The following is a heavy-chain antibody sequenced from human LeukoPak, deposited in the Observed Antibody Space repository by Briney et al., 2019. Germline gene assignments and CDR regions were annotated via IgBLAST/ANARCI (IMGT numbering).Heavy chain of an antibody. D-gene: IGHD1-14*01. V-gene: IGHV4-34*01. CDR2: INHSGNT. Sequence: SETLSLTCGVSGGSFSGHYWTWIRQLPGKGLEWMGEINHSGNTLYNPSLKSRVTISIDTSKNQISLNLRSVTAADTAVYYCARGRNWETFYHYCMDVWGNGTTVTVSS. J-gene: IGHJ6*03. CDR1: GGSFSGHY. CDR3: ARGRNWETFYHYCMDV.